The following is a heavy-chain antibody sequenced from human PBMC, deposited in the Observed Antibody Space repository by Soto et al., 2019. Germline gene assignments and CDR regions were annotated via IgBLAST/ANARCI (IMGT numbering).Heavy chain of an antibody. J-gene: IGHJ5*02. CDR1: GITFKRYW. D-gene: IGHD2-15*01. CDR2: INTDGSNT. V-gene: IGHV3-74*01. CDR3: ASEFCSGGNCYTYYFDP. Sequence: GGSLRLSCAASGITFKRYWMHWVRHAPGKGLVWVSHINTDGSNTNYADSVKGRFTISSDNAKSTLFLQMNSLRDEDTAVYYCASEFCSGGNCYTYYFDPWGQGIPVTVSS.